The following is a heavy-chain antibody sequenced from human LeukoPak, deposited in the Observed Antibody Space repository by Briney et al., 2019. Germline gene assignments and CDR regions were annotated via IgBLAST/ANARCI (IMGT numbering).Heavy chain of an antibody. CDR1: GYTFTSYA. J-gene: IGHJ4*02. Sequence: ASVKVSCKASGYTFTSYAMHWVRQAPGQRLEWMGWINAGNGNTKYSQKFQGRVTITRDTSASTACMELSSLRSEDTAVYYCARVRIRTGPVYSSSWYYFAYWGQGTLVTVSS. CDR3: ARVRIRTGPVYSSSWYYFAY. D-gene: IGHD6-13*01. CDR2: INAGNGNT. V-gene: IGHV1-3*01.